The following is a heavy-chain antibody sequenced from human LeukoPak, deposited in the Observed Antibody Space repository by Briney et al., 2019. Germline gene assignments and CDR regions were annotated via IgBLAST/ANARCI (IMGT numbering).Heavy chain of an antibody. J-gene: IGHJ4*02. V-gene: IGHV3-33*01. D-gene: IGHD2-2*01. CDR3: ARGVDYLDY. CDR1: GFTFSSYG. Sequence: GRSLRLSCAASGFTFSSYGMHWVRQAPGKGLEWVAVIWYDGSNKYYADSVKGRFTISRDNSRNTLYLQMNSLRAEDTAVYYCARGVDYLDYWGQGTLVTVSS. CDR2: IWYDGSNK.